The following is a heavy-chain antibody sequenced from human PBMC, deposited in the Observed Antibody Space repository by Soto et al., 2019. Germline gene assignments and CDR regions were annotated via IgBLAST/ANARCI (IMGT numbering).Heavy chain of an antibody. CDR1: GYTFTSYA. CDR3: ARNWGYSSSWYPFDP. Sequence: ASVKVSCKASGYTFTSYAMHWVRQAPGQRLEWMGWINAGNGNTKYSQKFQGRVTITRDTSASTAYMELSSLRSEDTAVYYCARNWGYSSSWYPFDPWGQGTLVTVS. CDR2: INAGNGNT. V-gene: IGHV1-3*01. D-gene: IGHD6-13*01. J-gene: IGHJ5*02.